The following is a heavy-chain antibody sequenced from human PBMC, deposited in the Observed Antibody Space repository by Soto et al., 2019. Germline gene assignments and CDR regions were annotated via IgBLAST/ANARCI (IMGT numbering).Heavy chain of an antibody. V-gene: IGHV1-3*01. CDR3: ARGATWNTIGYYYYYGMDV. CDR1: GYTFTSYA. CDR2: INAGNGNT. Sequence: ASVKVSCKASGYTFTSYAMHWVRQAPGQRLEWMGWINAGNGNTKYSQKFQGRVTITRDTSASTAYMELSSLRSEDTAVYYCARGATWNTIGYYYYYGMDVWGQGTTVTVSS. J-gene: IGHJ6*02. D-gene: IGHD1-1*01.